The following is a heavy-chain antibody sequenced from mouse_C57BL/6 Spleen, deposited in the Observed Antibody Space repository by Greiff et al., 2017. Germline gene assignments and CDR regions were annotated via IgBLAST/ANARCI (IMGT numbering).Heavy chain of an antibody. CDR1: GYSITSGYY. J-gene: IGHJ2*01. Sequence: EVKLQESGPGLVKPSQSLSLTCSVTGYSITSGYYWNWIRQFPGNKLEWMGYISYDGSNNYNPSLKNRISITRDTSKNQFFLKLNSVTTEDTATYYCARSLTGPVFDNWGQGTTLTVSS. D-gene: IGHD4-1*01. V-gene: IGHV3-6*01. CDR2: ISYDGSN. CDR3: ARSLTGPVFDN.